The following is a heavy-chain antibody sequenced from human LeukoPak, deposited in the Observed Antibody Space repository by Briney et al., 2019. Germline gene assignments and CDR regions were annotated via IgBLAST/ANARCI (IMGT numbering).Heavy chain of an antibody. CDR1: GYSISSGYY. CDR3: ARDVQPYFDY. D-gene: IGHD1-14*01. Sequence: SETLSLTCTVSGYSISSGYYWGWIRQPPGKGLEWIGSIYHSGSTYYNPSLKSRATISVDTSKNQFSLKLSSVTAADTAVYYCARDVQPYFDYWGQGTLVTVSS. J-gene: IGHJ4*02. V-gene: IGHV4-38-2*02. CDR2: IYHSGST.